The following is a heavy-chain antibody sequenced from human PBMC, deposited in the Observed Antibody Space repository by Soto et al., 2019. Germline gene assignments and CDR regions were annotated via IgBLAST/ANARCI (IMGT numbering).Heavy chain of an antibody. CDR3: ARVLDIVVVPAARGAFAI. CDR2: ISAYNGNT. J-gene: IGHJ3*02. D-gene: IGHD2-2*01. CDR1: GYTFTSYG. Sequence: ASVKVSCKASGYTFTSYGISWVRQAPGQGLEWMGWISAYNGNTNYAQKLQGRVTMTTDTSTSTAYMELRSLRSDDTAVYYCARVLDIVVVPAARGAFAIWGQGTMVTVSS. V-gene: IGHV1-18*01.